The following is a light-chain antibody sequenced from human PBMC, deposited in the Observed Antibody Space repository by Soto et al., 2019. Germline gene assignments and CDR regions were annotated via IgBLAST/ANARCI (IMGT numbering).Light chain of an antibody. Sequence: QSALTQPASVSGSPGQSITISCTGTSSDVGCYNYVSWYQHHPGKAPKLMIYDVSNRHSGVSNRSSGSKSGNTASLIISGREDEKEADYYCSTYQGSRNLYTSVFGTGTKLNV. CDR2: DVS. J-gene: IGLJ1*01. CDR1: SSDVGCYNY. V-gene: IGLV2-14*03. CDR3: STYQGSRNLYTSV.